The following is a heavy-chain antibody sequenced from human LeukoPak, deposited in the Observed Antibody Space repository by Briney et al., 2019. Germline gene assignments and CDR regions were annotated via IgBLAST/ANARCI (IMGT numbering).Heavy chain of an antibody. CDR3: ARAPAAARPYYFDY. D-gene: IGHD6-6*01. Sequence: GGSLRLSCAASGFTFSSHWTSWVRQAPGKGLEWVAKIKQDGSEKYYVDSVKGRFTISRDNAKNSLYLQMNSLRPEDTAVYYCARAPAAARPYYFDYWGQGTLVTVSS. J-gene: IGHJ4*02. CDR1: GFTFSSHW. CDR2: IKQDGSEK. V-gene: IGHV3-7*01.